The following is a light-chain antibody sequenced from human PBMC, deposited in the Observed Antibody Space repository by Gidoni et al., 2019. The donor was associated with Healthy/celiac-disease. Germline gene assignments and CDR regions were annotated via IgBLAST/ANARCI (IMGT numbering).Light chain of an antibody. Sequence: SSELTQDPAVSVALGQTVTITCQGDSLRSYYAAWVQQKPGQAPVLIIYGKNNRPSGSPDRFSGSSSGKTASLTIAGAQVEDEADYYCDSRDTSGNHVLFGGGTKLTVL. CDR1: SLRSYY. J-gene: IGLJ2*01. CDR3: DSRDTSGNHVL. V-gene: IGLV3-19*01. CDR2: GKN.